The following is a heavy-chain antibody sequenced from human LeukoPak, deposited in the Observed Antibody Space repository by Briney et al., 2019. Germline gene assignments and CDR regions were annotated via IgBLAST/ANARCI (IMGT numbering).Heavy chain of an antibody. Sequence: ASVKVSCKASGYTFTSYDISWVRQAPGQGLEWMGGIIPIFGTANYAQKFQGRVTITADKSTSTAYMELSSLRSEDTAVYYCARASGYCSSTSCYLEGYYMDVWGKGTTVTVSS. CDR1: GYTFTSYD. CDR3: ARASGYCSSTSCYLEGYYMDV. J-gene: IGHJ6*03. V-gene: IGHV1-69*06. CDR2: IIPIFGTA. D-gene: IGHD2-2*01.